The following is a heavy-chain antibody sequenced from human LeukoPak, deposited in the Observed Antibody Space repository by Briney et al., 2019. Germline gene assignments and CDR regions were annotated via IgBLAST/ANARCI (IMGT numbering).Heavy chain of an antibody. Sequence: GASVKVSCKASGYIFSSYYLHWVRQAPGQGLEWMGWMNPKTGNTGYAQKFQGRVTMTRDTSTNTAYMELSSLRLEDTAVYYCARDNYPYGLDVWGQGTTVTVSS. CDR3: ARDNYPYGLDV. CDR1: GYIFSSYY. D-gene: IGHD1-1*01. V-gene: IGHV1-8*01. J-gene: IGHJ6*02. CDR2: MNPKTGNT.